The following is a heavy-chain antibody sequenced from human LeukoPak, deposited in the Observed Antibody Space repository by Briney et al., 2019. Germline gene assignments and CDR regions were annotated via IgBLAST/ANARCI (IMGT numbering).Heavy chain of an antibody. CDR3: ASQFRGRWFGEFNMDYFDY. D-gene: IGHD3-10*01. CDR2: TYSGGST. J-gene: IGHJ4*02. Sequence: QAGGSLRLSCAASGFTVSSNYMSWVRQAPGKGLEWVSVTYSGGSTYYADSVKGRFTISRDNSKNTLYLQMNSLRAEDTAVYYCASQFRGRWFGEFNMDYFDYWGQGTLVTVSS. CDR1: GFTVSSNY. V-gene: IGHV3-66*04.